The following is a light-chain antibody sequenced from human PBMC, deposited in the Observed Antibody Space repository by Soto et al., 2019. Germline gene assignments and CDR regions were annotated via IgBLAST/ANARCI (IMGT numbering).Light chain of an antibody. CDR1: SSNIEMNY. V-gene: IGLV1-47*01. Sequence: QSVLTQPPSASGTPGQRVTISCSGSSSNIEMNYVYWYQQFPGTDPRLLIYRNNQRPSGVPDRFSGSKSGTSASLAISALRSEDEAHYYCTVWDDSLRGRLFGGGTKVTVL. CDR3: TVWDDSLRGRL. J-gene: IGLJ2*01. CDR2: RNN.